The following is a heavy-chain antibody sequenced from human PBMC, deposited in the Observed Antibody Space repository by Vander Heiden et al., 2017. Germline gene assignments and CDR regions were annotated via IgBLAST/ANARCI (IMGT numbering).Heavy chain of an antibody. CDR1: GGSISSGDYY. CDR2: IYYRGST. V-gene: IGHV4-30-4*01. Sequence: QVQLQESGPGLVQPSQTLSLTCTVSGGSISSGDYYWSWIRQPPGKGLEWIGYIYYRGSTYYNPSLKSRVTISVDTSKNQFSLKLSSVTAADTAVDYCASEVAAISHAFDIWGQGTMVTVSS. CDR3: ASEVAAISHAFDI. J-gene: IGHJ3*02. D-gene: IGHD2-15*01.